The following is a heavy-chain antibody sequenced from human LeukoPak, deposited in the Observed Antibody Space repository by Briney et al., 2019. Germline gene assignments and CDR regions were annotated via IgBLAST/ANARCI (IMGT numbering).Heavy chain of an antibody. CDR1: GFTFSSYG. J-gene: IGHJ1*01. CDR3: ARDHRSSWYLLEYFQH. D-gene: IGHD6-13*01. Sequence: PGGSLRLSCAASGFTFSSYGMHWVRQAPGKGLEWVAVIWNDGSNKYYADSVKGRFTISRDNSKNTLYLQMNSLRAEDTAVYYCARDHRSSWYLLEYFQHWGQGTLVTVSS. CDR2: IWNDGSNK. V-gene: IGHV3-33*01.